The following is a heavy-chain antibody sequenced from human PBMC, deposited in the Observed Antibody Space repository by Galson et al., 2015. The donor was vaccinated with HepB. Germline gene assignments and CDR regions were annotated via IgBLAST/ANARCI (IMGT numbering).Heavy chain of an antibody. CDR3: ARSRFEYQLLYGYFDY. Sequence: SVKVSCKASGGTFSSYAISWVRQAPGQGLEWMGGIIPIFGTANYAQKFQGRVTITADESTSTAYMELSSLRSEDTAVYYCARSRFEYQLLYGYFDYWGQGTLVTVSS. D-gene: IGHD2-2*02. CDR1: GGTFSSYA. V-gene: IGHV1-69*13. CDR2: IIPIFGTA. J-gene: IGHJ4*02.